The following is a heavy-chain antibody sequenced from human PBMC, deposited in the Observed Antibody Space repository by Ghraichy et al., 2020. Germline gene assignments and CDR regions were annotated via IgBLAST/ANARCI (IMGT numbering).Heavy chain of an antibody. J-gene: IGHJ4*02. Sequence: GGSLRLSCAASGFTFSRFGIHWVRQAPGKGLEWVAVISYDGLNKNYVASVKGRFTTSRDDSRNTVYLQMNSLRDEDTAVYYCARDFRTTTFDYWGQGTLVTVSS. CDR2: ISYDGLNK. V-gene: IGHV3-33*01. CDR3: ARDFRTTTFDY. CDR1: GFTFSRFG. D-gene: IGHD1-1*01.